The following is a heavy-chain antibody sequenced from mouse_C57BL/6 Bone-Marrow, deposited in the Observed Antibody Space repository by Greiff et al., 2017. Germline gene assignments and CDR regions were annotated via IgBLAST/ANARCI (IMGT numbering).Heavy chain of an antibody. Sequence: QVQLQQPGAELVKPGASVKLSCKASGYTFTSYWMHWVKQRPGRGLEWIGRIDPNSGGTKYNEKFKSKATLTVDKPSSPAYMQLSSLTSEDSAVYYCAKGGYSAWFAYWGQGTLVTVSA. CDR1: GYTFTSYW. CDR3: AKGGYSAWFAY. CDR2: IDPNSGGT. J-gene: IGHJ3*01. V-gene: IGHV1-72*01. D-gene: IGHD2-3*01.